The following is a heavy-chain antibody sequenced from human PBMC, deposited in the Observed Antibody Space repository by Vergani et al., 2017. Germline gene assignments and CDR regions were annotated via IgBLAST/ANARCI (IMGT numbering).Heavy chain of an antibody. D-gene: IGHD5-18*01. CDR1: GGSSSGYY. CDR3: AIGYSYGDYYYYGMDV. J-gene: IGHJ6*02. CDR2: INHSGST. V-gene: IGHV4-34*01. Sequence: QVQLQQWGAGLLKPSETLSLTCAVYGGSSSGYYWSWIRQPPGKGLEWIGEINHSGSTNYNPSLKSRVTISVDTSKNQFSLRLSSVTAADTAVYYWAIGYSYGDYYYYGMDVWGQGTTVTVSS.